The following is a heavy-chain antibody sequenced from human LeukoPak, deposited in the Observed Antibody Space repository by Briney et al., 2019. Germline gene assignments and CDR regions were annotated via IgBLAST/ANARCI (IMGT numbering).Heavy chain of an antibody. CDR1: GYTFTSYY. D-gene: IGHD3-22*01. CDR2: INPSGGST. V-gene: IGHV1-46*01. Sequence: ASVKVSCKASGYTFTSYYMHWVRQAPGQGLEWMGIINPSGGSTSYAQKFQGRVTMTRDMSTSTVYMELSSLRSEDTAVFYCARESVVITTSFDYSGQGTLVTVSS. J-gene: IGHJ4*02. CDR3: ARESVVITTSFDY.